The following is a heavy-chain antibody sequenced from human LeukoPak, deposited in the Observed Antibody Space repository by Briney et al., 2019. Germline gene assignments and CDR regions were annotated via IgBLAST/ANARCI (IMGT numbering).Heavy chain of an antibody. CDR3: ARDLTYGSGSYHWFDP. CDR2: IYYSGST. D-gene: IGHD3-10*01. J-gene: IGHJ5*02. CDR1: GGSISSGGYY. Sequence: PSQTLSLTCTVSGGSISSGGYYWSWIRQPPGKGLEWIGYIYYSGSTNYNPSLKSRVTISVDTSKNQFSLKLSSVTAADTAVYYCARDLTYGSGSYHWFDPWGQGTLVTVSS. V-gene: IGHV4-61*08.